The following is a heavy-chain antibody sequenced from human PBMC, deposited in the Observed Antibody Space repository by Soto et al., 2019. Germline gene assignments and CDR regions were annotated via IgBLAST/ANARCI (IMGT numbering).Heavy chain of an antibody. Sequence: GGSLRLSCVPSGFTFSSYGMSWVRQPPGKGLEWVAGISGISGRTDYADSVKGRFTISRDNSNNILYLQLNSLRAEDTAIYYCAKQRKYRAYYYPMDVWGQGATVTVSS. CDR1: GFTFSSYG. V-gene: IGHV3-23*01. CDR3: AKQRKYRAYYYPMDV. D-gene: IGHD5-18*01. J-gene: IGHJ6*02. CDR2: ISGISGRT.